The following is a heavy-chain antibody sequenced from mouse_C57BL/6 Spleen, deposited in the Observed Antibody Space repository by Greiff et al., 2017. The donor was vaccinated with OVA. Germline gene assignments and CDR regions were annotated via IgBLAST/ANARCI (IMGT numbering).Heavy chain of an antibody. CDR1: GYTFTDYY. D-gene: IGHD4-1*01. CDR2: INPYNGGT. CDR3: ARFMGRDWYFDV. V-gene: IGHV1-19*01. Sequence: VQLQQSGPVLVKPGASVKMSCKASGYTFTDYYMNWVKQSHGKSLEWIGVINPYNGGTSYNQKFKGKATLTVDKSSSTAYMELNSLTSEDSAVYYCARFMGRDWYFDVWGTGTTVTVSS. J-gene: IGHJ1*03.